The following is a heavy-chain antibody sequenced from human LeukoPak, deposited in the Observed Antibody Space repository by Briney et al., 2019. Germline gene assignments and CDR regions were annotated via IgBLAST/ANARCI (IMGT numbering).Heavy chain of an antibody. CDR2: IRYDGSDK. J-gene: IGHJ4*02. V-gene: IGHV3-30*02. D-gene: IGHD3-16*02. CDR3: AKDPSLASIYYFDY. CDR1: GFTFSSYD. Sequence: GGSLRLSCAASGFTFSSYDMHWVRQAPGKGLEWVAFIRYDGSDKYYADSVKGRFTISRDNSKNTLYLQMNSLRAEDTAVYYCAKDPSLASIYYFDYWGQGTLVTVSS.